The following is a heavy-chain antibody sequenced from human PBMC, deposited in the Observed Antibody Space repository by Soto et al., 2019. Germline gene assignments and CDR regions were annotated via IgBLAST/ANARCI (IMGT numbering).Heavy chain of an antibody. Sequence: QVQLVQSGAEVKKPGSSVKVSCKASGGTFSSYAISWVRQAPGQGLEWMGGIIPIFGTANYAQKFQGRVTITADESTSTAYMELSSVGSEHMAVYYCAREIVDTAMVYYYYGMDVWGQGTTVSVSS. CDR1: GGTFSSYA. D-gene: IGHD5-18*01. CDR3: AREIVDTAMVYYYYGMDV. J-gene: IGHJ6*02. V-gene: IGHV1-69*01. CDR2: IIPIFGTA.